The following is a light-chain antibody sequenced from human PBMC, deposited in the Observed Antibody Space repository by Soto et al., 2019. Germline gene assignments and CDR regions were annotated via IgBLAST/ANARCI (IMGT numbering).Light chain of an antibody. CDR1: SSNIGNNY. CDR2: DNH. V-gene: IGLV1-51*01. J-gene: IGLJ2*01. CDR3: GTWDSSLSAVV. Sequence: QSVLTQPPSVSAAPGQKVTISCSGSSSNIGNNYVSWYQQLPGTAPKLLIYDNHKRPSGIPDRFSGSKSGTSATLGITGLQTGDEADYYCGTWDSSLSAVVFGEGTKLTVL.